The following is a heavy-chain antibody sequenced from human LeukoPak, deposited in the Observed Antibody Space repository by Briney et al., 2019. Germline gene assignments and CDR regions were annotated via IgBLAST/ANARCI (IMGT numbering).Heavy chain of an antibody. J-gene: IGHJ4*02. D-gene: IGHD5-12*01. CDR3: ARDDPIVANDY. CDR1: GGTFSSYA. Sequence: SVKVSCKASGGTFSSYAISWVRQAPGQGLEWMGRIIPILGIANYAQKFRGRVTITADKSTSTAYMELSSLRSEDTAVYYCARDDPIVANDYWGQGTLVTVSS. V-gene: IGHV1-69*04. CDR2: IIPILGIA.